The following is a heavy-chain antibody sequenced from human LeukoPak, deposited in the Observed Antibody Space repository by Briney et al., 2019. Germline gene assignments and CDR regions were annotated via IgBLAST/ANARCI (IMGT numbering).Heavy chain of an antibody. V-gene: IGHV1-69*05. J-gene: IGHJ4*02. CDR2: IIPIFGTA. CDR3: VRVGVLRYFEL. CDR1: GGTFSSYA. D-gene: IGHD3-9*01. Sequence: SVKVSCKASGGTFSSYAISWVQQAPGQGLEWMGGIIPIFGTANYAQKFQGRVTITTDESTSTAYMELSSLRSEDTAVYYCVRVGVLRYFELWGQGTLVTVSS.